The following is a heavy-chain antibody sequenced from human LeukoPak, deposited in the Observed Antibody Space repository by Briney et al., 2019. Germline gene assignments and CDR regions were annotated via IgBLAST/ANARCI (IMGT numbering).Heavy chain of an antibody. V-gene: IGHV3-48*03. J-gene: IGHJ4*02. Sequence: PGGSLRLSCAASGFTLSSYEMNWVRQAPGRGLEWGSYISSPDSTVYYADSVKGRFTISRDNAKNSLYLQMNSLRAEDTAVYYCARDQIGGGIDYWGQGTLVTVSS. CDR2: ISSPDSTV. CDR3: ARDQIGGGIDY. D-gene: IGHD3-16*01. CDR1: GFTLSSYE.